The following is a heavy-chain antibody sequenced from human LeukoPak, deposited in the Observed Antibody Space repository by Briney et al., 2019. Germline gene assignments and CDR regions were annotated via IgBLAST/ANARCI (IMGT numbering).Heavy chain of an antibody. CDR1: GGSFSGYY. D-gene: IGHD3-22*01. J-gene: IGHJ4*02. CDR2: INHSGST. Sequence: SETLSLTCAVYGGSFSGYYWSWIRQPPGKGLEWIGEINHSGSTNYNPSLKSRVTISVDTSKNQFSLKLSSVTAADTAVYYCASLYDSSGYGSYHFDYWGQGTLVTVSS. CDR3: ASLYDSSGYGSYHFDY. V-gene: IGHV4-34*01.